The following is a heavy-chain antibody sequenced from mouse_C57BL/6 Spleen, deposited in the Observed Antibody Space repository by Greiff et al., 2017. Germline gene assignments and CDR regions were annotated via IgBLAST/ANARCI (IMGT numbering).Heavy chain of an antibody. CDR1: GYTFPSNG. V-gene: IGHV1-81*01. CDR2: IYTRSGNT. J-gene: IGHJ3*01. CDR3: AIPYECFAY. Sequence: QVQLQPSGAELARPGASVKLSCKASGYTFPSNGISWVKQSTGKGLEWIGEIYTRSGNTDYHEKLKGKATLTADKSSSTAYSELRSLTSEDSAVYFCAIPYECFAYWGQGTLVTVSA. D-gene: IGHD2-10*02.